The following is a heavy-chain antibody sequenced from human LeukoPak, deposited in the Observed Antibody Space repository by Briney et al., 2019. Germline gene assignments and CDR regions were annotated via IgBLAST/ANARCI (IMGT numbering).Heavy chain of an antibody. J-gene: IGHJ6*03. V-gene: IGHV4-39*01. CDR3: ARQVVYYYYYMDV. CDR2: IYFSGST. Sequence: SETLSLTYTVSGGSISSSSCYWRWIRQPPGKGLEWIGSIYFSGSTYYKSSLKSRVTISVDTSKKQLSLKLSSVTAADTAVYYCARQVVYYYYYMDVWGKGTTVTVSS. CDR1: GGSISSSSCY. D-gene: IGHD2-15*01.